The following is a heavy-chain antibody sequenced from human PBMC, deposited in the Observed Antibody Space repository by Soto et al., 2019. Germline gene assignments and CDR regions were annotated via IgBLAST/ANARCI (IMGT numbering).Heavy chain of an antibody. V-gene: IGHV1-18*01. CDR1: GYTFTSYG. CDR2: ISAYNGNT. D-gene: IGHD1-26*01. J-gene: IGHJ4*02. Sequence: ASGKVSCKASGYTFTSYGISWVRQAPGQGLEWMGWISAYNGNTNYAQKLQGRFTMTTDTSTSTAYMELRSLRSDDTAVYYCARDPGIVGAPWYFDYWGQGTLVTVSS. CDR3: ARDPGIVGAPWYFDY.